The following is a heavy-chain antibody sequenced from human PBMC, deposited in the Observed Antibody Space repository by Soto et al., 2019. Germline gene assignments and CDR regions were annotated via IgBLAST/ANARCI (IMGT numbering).Heavy chain of an antibody. CDR3: ARAPKVYGSSLAT. V-gene: IGHV1-2*02. D-gene: IGHD6-19*01. Sequence: XSVKVSCKASGYPITDNYLHWVRQAPGQGLEWMGWINPNSGGTNYAQKFQGRVTMTRDTSISTAYMELSRLRSDDTAVFYCARAPKVYGSSLATWGQGTPVTASS. CDR2: INPNSGGT. J-gene: IGHJ5*02. CDR1: GYPITDNY.